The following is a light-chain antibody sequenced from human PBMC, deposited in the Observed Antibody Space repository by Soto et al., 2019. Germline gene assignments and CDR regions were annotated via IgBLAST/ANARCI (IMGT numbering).Light chain of an antibody. CDR1: QSISNN. CDR3: QQYGSSPS. Sequence: EIVLTQSPATLSLSPGERSTLSFRASQSISNNLAWYQQKPGQAPRLLIYGASSRATGIPDRFSGSGSGTDFTLTISRLEPEDFAVYYCQQYGSSPSFGQGTRLEI. V-gene: IGKV3-20*01. CDR2: GAS. J-gene: IGKJ5*01.